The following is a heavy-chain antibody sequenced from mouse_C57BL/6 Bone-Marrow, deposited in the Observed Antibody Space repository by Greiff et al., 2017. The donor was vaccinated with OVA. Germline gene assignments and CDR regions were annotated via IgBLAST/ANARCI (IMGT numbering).Heavy chain of an antibody. D-gene: IGHD1-1*01. CDR3: TRDLRYYGSSSWFAY. CDR1: GFTFSSYA. J-gene: IGHJ3*01. CDR2: ISSGGDYI. Sequence: EVKLVESGEGLVKPGGSLKLSCAASGFTFSSYAMSWVRQTPEKRLEWVAYISSGGDYIYYADTVKGRFTISRDNARNTLYLQMSSLKSEDTAMYYCTRDLRYYGSSSWFAYWGQGTLVTVSA. V-gene: IGHV5-9-1*02.